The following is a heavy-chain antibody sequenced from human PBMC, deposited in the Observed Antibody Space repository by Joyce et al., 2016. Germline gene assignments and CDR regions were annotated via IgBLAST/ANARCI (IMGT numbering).Heavy chain of an antibody. CDR1: GFTFSNSA. Sequence: QVQLVESGGGVVQPGRSLRLSCAASGFTFSNSAMHWVRQAPGEGLEWVAVITYDGSNKDYADSVKGRFTISRDNSKNTLYLQMNSLRAEDTAVYYCASPLELTVAGKVDYWGQGILVTVSS. CDR3: ASPLELTVAGKVDY. D-gene: IGHD6-19*01. V-gene: IGHV3-30-3*01. CDR2: ITYDGSNK. J-gene: IGHJ4*02.